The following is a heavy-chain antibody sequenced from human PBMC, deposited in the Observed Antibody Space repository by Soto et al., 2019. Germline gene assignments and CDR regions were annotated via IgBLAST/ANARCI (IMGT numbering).Heavy chain of an antibody. D-gene: IGHD6-6*01. CDR2: ISYSGST. Sequence: SETLSLTCTVSGASISSGGYFWSWIRQHPGKGLEWIGYISYSGSTFYNPSLKSRITISVDTSKNQFSLKLSSVTAADTAVYYCARDIGPASLDYWGQGTLVTVSS. V-gene: IGHV4-31*03. CDR3: ARDIGPASLDY. CDR1: GASISSGGYF. J-gene: IGHJ4*02.